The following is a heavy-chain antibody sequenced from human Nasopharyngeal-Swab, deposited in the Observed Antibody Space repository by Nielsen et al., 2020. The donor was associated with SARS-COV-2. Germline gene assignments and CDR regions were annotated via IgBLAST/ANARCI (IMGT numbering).Heavy chain of an antibody. CDR2: ISSSSSYI. CDR1: GFTSSSYS. V-gene: IGHV3-21*01. D-gene: IGHD3-10*01. Sequence: GGSLRLSCAASGFTSSSYSMNWVRQAPGKGLEWVSSISSSSSYIYYADSVKGRFTISRDNAKNSLYLQMNSLRAEDTAVYYFARARRGVDYYIDVWGKGTTVTVSS. CDR3: ARARRGVDYYIDV. J-gene: IGHJ6*03.